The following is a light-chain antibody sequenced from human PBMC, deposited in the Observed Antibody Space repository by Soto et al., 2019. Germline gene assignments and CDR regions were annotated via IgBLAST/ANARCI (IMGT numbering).Light chain of an antibody. CDR2: GAS. Sequence: EIVLTQSPGTLSLSPGERATLSCRASQSVVSSHLAWFQQKPGQAPRLLIYGASTRATGIPDRISGSGSGTDLTLTISRLEPEDFAVYYCQQYHSLPWTFGQGTKVEIK. CDR1: QSVVSSH. V-gene: IGKV3-20*01. CDR3: QQYHSLPWT. J-gene: IGKJ1*01.